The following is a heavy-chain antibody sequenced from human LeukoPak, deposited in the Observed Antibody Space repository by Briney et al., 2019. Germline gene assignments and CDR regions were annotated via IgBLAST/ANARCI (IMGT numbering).Heavy chain of an antibody. J-gene: IGHJ4*02. V-gene: IGHV3-7*01. CDR3: ARVCSGGSCRDY. CDR2: IMQDGSEK. CDR1: GFTFSSYW. D-gene: IGHD2-15*01. Sequence: GGSLRLSCAVSGFTFSSYWMSWVRQAPGKGLEWVANIMQDGSEKYYVDSVKGRFTISRDNAKNSLYLQTNSLRAEDTAVYYCARVCSGGSCRDYWGQGTLVTVSS.